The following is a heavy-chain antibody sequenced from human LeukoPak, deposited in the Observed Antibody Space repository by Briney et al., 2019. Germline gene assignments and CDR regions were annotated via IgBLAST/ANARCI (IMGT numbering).Heavy chain of an antibody. CDR1: GGSYSGYY. CDR2: INHSGST. Sequence: PSETLSLTCAVYGGSYSGYYWSWIRQPPGKGLEWTGEINHSGSTNYNPSLKSRVTISVDTSKNQFSLKLSSVTAADTAVYYCARATVVTPRDYYYMDVWGKGTTVTVSS. J-gene: IGHJ6*03. V-gene: IGHV4-34*01. CDR3: ARATVVTPRDYYYMDV. D-gene: IGHD4-23*01.